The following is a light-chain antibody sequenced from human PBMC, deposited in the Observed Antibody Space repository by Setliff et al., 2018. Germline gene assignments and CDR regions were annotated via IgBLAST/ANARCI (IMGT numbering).Light chain of an antibody. Sequence: QSALAQPPSVSGAPGQRVTISCTGSSSNIGAGYDVHWYQQLPGTAPKLLIYGSTNPPSGVPDRFSGSKSGTSASLAITGLQAEDEADYYCQSYDSSLSGYVFGTGTKVTVL. V-gene: IGLV1-40*01. CDR3: QSYDSSLSGYV. J-gene: IGLJ1*01. CDR1: SSNIGAGYD. CDR2: GST.